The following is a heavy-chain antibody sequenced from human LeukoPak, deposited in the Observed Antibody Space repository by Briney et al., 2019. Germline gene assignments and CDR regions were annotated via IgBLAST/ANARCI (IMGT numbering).Heavy chain of an antibody. J-gene: IGHJ4*02. CDR1: GYSINSGYY. CDR3: ARESHYYGTSGYYDY. V-gene: IGHV4-38-2*02. D-gene: IGHD3-22*01. Sequence: SETLSLTCSVSGYSINSGYYWGCIRQPPGKGLEWIGSISHSGSAYYNPSLKSRVTISLDTSKNQFSLKLTSVTAADTAVYYCARESHYYGTSGYYDYWGQGTLVTVSS. CDR2: ISHSGSA.